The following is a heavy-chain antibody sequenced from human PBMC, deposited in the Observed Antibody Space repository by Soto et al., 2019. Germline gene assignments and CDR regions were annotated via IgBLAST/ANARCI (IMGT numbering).Heavy chain of an antibody. V-gene: IGHV3-23*01. CDR3: ATDPGILNARYFDS. J-gene: IGHJ4*02. Sequence: GGSLRLSFSASGFPFTNHSMSWVRTAQGKGLEWISKISGGGGSTYYADSVKGRFTISRDNSKSTLYLQINSLSADDTAVYYCATDPGILNARYFDSWGQGNLVTGSS. CDR2: ISGGGGST. CDR1: GFPFTNHS.